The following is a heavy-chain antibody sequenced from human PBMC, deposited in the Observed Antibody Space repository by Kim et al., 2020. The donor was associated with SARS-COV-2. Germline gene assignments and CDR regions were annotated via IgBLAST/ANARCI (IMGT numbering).Heavy chain of an antibody. J-gene: IGHJ4*02. CDR2: INTNTGNP. D-gene: IGHD3-3*01. CDR1: GYTFTSYA. V-gene: IGHV7-4-1*02. Sequence: ASVKVSCKASGYTFTSYAMNWVRQAPRQGLEWMGWINTNTGNPTYAQGFTGRFVFSLDTSVSTAYLQISSLKAEDTAVYYCARDQFHSGLYYDFWSGSFDYWGQGTLVTVSS. CDR3: ARDQFHSGLYYDFWSGSFDY.